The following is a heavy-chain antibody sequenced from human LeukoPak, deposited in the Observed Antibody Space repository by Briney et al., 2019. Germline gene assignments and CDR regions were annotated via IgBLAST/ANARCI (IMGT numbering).Heavy chain of an antibody. D-gene: IGHD2-2*02. CDR1: GGSISSGGYY. J-gene: IGHJ3*02. Sequence: SQTLSLTCTVSGGSISSGGYYWSWIRQPPGKGLEWIGYIYHSGSTYYNPSLKSRVTISVDRSKNQFSLKLSSVTAADTAVYYCSRLKYQLLYMDAFDIWGQGTMVTVSS. V-gene: IGHV4-30-2*02. CDR3: SRLKYQLLYMDAFDI. CDR2: IYHSGST.